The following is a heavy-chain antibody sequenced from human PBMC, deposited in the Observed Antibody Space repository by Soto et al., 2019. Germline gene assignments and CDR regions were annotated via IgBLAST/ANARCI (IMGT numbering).Heavy chain of an antibody. Sequence: ASVKVSCKASGYTFTSYAMYWVRQAPGQRLEWMGWINAGNGNTKYSQKFQGRVTITRDTSATTAYMELSSLRSEDTAVYYCARDMGFGLSDYWGQGTXVTVSS. V-gene: IGHV1-3*01. D-gene: IGHD3-10*01. CDR3: ARDMGFGLSDY. CDR1: GYTFTSYA. J-gene: IGHJ4*02. CDR2: INAGNGNT.